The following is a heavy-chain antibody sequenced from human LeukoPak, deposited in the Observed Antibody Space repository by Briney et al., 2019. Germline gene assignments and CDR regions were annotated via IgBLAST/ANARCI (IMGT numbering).Heavy chain of an antibody. CDR1: GGSFSGYY. D-gene: IGHD4-17*01. V-gene: IGHV4-34*01. J-gene: IGHJ4*02. CDR3: SRRGANTDYGDYPAYFDY. Sequence: SETLSLTCAVYGGSFSGYYWSWIRQPPGKGLEWIGEINHSGSTNYNPSLKSRVTISVDTSKNQFPLKLTSVTAADTALYYCSRRGANTDYGDYPAYFDYWGQGTLVTISS. CDR2: INHSGST.